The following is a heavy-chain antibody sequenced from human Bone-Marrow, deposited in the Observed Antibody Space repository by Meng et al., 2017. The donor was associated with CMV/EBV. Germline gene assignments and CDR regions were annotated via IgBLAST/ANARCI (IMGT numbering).Heavy chain of an antibody. D-gene: IGHD3-16*02. CDR2: ISSSGSTI. CDR1: GFTFSSYE. J-gene: IGHJ6*02. CDR3: ARDPPYDYVWGSYRPPHGMDV. V-gene: IGHV3-48*03. Sequence: GESLKISCAASGFTFSSYEMNWVRQAPGKGLEWVSYISSSGSTIYYADSVKGRFTISRDNAKNSLYLQMNSLRAEDTAVYYCARDPPYDYVWGSYRPPHGMDVWGQGTTVTVSS.